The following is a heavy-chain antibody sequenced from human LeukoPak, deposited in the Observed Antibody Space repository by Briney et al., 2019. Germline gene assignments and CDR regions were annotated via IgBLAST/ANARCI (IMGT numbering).Heavy chain of an antibody. CDR3: ARDRGRNSLIYHYYGMDV. CDR1: GGSISSYY. D-gene: IGHD1-14*01. V-gene: IGHV4-59*01. CDR2: IYYSGST. Sequence: PSETLSLTCTVSGGSISSYYWSWIRQPPGKGLEWIGYIYYSGSTNYNPSPKSRVTISVDTSKNQFSLKLSSLTAADTAVYYCARDRGRNSLIYHYYGMDVWGQGTTVTVSS. J-gene: IGHJ6*02.